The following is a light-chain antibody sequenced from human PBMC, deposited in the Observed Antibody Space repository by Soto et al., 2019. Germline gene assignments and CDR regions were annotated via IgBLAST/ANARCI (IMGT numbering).Light chain of an antibody. CDR1: SSDVGSYNL. V-gene: IGLV2-8*01. CDR3: SSYAGSNNVI. J-gene: IGLJ2*01. Sequence: QSVLTQPASVSGSPGQSITISCTGTSSDVGSYNLVSWYQQHPGKAPKLMIYEVSKRPSGVPDRFSGSKSANTASLTVSGLQAEDEADYYCSSYAGSNNVIFGGGTKLTVL. CDR2: EVS.